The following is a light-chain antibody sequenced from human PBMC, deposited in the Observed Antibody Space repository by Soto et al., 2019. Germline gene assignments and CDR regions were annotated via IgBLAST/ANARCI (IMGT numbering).Light chain of an antibody. CDR2: LGS. CDR3: MLALQPPT. Sequence: DIVMTKSPLSLPVTPGEPASISCRSSQSLLHSNGYNYLDWYLQKAGQSPQLLIYLGSNRASGVPDRLSGSGSGTDFTLKISRVEAVDVVVYYCMLALQPPTFGQGTKLEIK. CDR1: QSLLHSNGYNY. J-gene: IGKJ2*01. V-gene: IGKV2-28*01.